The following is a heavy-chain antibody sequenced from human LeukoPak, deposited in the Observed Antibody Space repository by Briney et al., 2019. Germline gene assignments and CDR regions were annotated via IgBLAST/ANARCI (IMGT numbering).Heavy chain of an antibody. Sequence: ASVKVSCTASGYTFTSYYMHWVRQAPGQGLEWMGIINPSGGSTSYAQKFQGRVTMTRDTSTSTVYMELSSLRSEDTAVYYCARESRWYDSSGYSFDYWGQGTLVTVSS. CDR3: ARESRWYDSSGYSFDY. D-gene: IGHD3-22*01. CDR1: GYTFTSYY. CDR2: INPSGGST. V-gene: IGHV1-46*01. J-gene: IGHJ4*02.